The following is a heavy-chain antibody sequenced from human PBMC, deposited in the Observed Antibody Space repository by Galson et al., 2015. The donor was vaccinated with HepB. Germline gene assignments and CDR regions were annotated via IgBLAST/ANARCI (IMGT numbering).Heavy chain of an antibody. D-gene: IGHD2-2*01. CDR3: ARDFIGGYCSSTSCYVPPQLPKY. CDR1: GFTFSSYS. Sequence: SLRLSCAASGFTFSSYSMNWVRQAPGKGLEWVSSISSSSSYIYYADSVKGRFTISRDNAKNSLYLQMNSLRAEDTAVYYCARDFIGGYCSSTSCYVPPQLPKYWGQGTLVTVSS. V-gene: IGHV3-21*01. CDR2: ISSSSSYI. J-gene: IGHJ4*02.